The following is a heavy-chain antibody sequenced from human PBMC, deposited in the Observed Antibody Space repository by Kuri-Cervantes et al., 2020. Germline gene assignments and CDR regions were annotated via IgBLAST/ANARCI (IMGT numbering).Heavy chain of an antibody. CDR1: GFTFGSYG. CDR3: ARGGYGMDV. V-gene: IGHV3-30*19. CDR2: ISYDGSNK. Sequence: GESLKISCAASGFTFGSYGMHWIRQAPGKGLEWVAVISYDGSNKYYADSVKGRFTISRDNSKNTLYLQMNSLRAEDTAVYYCARGGYGMDVWGQGTTVTVSS. J-gene: IGHJ6*02.